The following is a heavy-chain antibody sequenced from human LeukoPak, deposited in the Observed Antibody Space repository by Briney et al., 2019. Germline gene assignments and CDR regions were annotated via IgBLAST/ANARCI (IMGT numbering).Heavy chain of an antibody. V-gene: IGHV1-3*01. D-gene: IGHD2-2*01. Sequence: ASVKVSCKASGYTFTSYGISWVRQAPGQGLEWMGWINAGNGNTKYSQKFQGRVTITRDTSASTAYMELSSLRSEDTAVYYCARGPAAIRVNWFDPWGQGTLVTVSS. CDR3: ARGPAAIRVNWFDP. J-gene: IGHJ5*02. CDR1: GYTFTSYG. CDR2: INAGNGNT.